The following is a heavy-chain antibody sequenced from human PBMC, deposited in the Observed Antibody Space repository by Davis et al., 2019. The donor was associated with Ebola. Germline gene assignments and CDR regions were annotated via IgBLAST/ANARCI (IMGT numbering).Heavy chain of an antibody. D-gene: IGHD3-3*02. CDR2: IDPSDSYT. Sequence: GSLSLSCKGSGYSFTSYWISWVRQMPGKGLEWMGRIDPSDSYTDYSPSFQGHVSISTDKSINTAYLQWNSLKASDTAMYFCARHFVGKLFGMDVWGQGTTVTVSS. CDR1: GYSFTSYW. J-gene: IGHJ6*02. V-gene: IGHV5-10-1*01. CDR3: ARHFVGKLFGMDV.